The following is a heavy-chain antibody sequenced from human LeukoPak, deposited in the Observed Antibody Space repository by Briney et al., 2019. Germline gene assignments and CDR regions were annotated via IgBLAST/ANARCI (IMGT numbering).Heavy chain of an antibody. Sequence: GGSLRLSCAASGFTFSSYWMSWVRRAPGKGLGRVANIKQDGSEKYYVDSVKGRFTISRDNAKNSLYLQMNSLRAEDTALYYCARDFTPFDYWGQGTLVTVSS. V-gene: IGHV3-7*01. CDR2: IKQDGSEK. J-gene: IGHJ4*02. CDR3: ARDFTPFDY. CDR1: GFTFSSYW.